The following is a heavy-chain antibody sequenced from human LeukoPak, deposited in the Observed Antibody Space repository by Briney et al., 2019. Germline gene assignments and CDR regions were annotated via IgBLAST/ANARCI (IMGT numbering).Heavy chain of an antibody. V-gene: IGHV3-30*04. D-gene: IGHD3-22*01. J-gene: IGHJ4*02. CDR1: GFSFSNYA. Sequence: PGGSLRLSCAASGFSFSNYAMHWVRQAPGKGLEWAAAISYDGSKRYYADSVKGRFTISRDNSKNTLYLQMDSLRAEDTAVYYCATVQREYYYDSSGIMGNWGQGTLVTVSS. CDR2: ISYDGSKR. CDR3: ATVQREYYYDSSGIMGN.